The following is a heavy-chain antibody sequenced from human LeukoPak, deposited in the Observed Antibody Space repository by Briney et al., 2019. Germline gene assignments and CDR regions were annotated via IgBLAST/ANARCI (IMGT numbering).Heavy chain of an antibody. J-gene: IGHJ2*01. CDR1: GFTFSSYA. Sequence: TGGSLRLSCAASGFTFSSYAMSWVRQAPGKGLEWVSVIYSGGSTYYADSVKGRFTISRDNSKNTLYLQMNSLRAEDTAVYYCARESTSWYFDLWGRGTLVTVSS. D-gene: IGHD2-2*01. V-gene: IGHV3-53*01. CDR2: IYSGGST. CDR3: ARESTSWYFDL.